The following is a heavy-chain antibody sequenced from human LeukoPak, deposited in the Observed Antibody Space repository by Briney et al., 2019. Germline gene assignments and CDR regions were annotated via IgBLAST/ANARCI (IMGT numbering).Heavy chain of an antibody. CDR2: IYWNSVII. CDR3: TKYINLGGTDY. V-gene: IGHV3-9*01. Sequence: GRCLRLSCAASGFTFDDYTMYRVRQALRKGLERVSGIYWNSVIIDYADSVKARFTISRDNAKNSLYLQINSLRPEDTALYYCTKYINLGGTDYWGPGTLVTVSS. J-gene: IGHJ4*02. CDR1: GFTFDDYT.